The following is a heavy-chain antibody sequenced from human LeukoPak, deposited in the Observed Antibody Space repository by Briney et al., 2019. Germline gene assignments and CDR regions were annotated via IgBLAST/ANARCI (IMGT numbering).Heavy chain of an antibody. CDR1: GFTFSGYT. V-gene: IGHV3-30-3*01. Sequence: GGSLRLSCAVSGFTFSGYTMHWVRQAPGKGLEWVAVISFDGSNKYYGDSVKGRFTISRDNSKNTLYLQMNSLRAEDTAVYYCARDYRAVEPLYYGMDVWGQGTTVTVSS. CDR2: ISFDGSNK. J-gene: IGHJ6*02. CDR3: ARDYRAVEPLYYGMDV. D-gene: IGHD3-16*02.